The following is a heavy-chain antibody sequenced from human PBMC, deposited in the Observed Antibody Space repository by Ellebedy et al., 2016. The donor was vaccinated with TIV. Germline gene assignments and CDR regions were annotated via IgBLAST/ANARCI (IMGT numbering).Heavy chain of an antibody. D-gene: IGHD3-22*01. CDR3: ARGGPITRIVHEIDY. CDR2: INPSGGST. V-gene: IGHV1-46*01. Sequence: ASVKVSCXASGYTFTDYYMHWVRQAPGQGLEWMGIINPSGGSTSYAQKFQGRVTMTRDTSTSTVYMELSSLRSEDTAVYYCARGGPITRIVHEIDYWGQGTLVTVSS. J-gene: IGHJ4*02. CDR1: GYTFTDYY.